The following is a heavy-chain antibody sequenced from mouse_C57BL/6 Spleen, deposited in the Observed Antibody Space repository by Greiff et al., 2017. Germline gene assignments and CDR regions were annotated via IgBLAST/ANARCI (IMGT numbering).Heavy chain of an antibody. J-gene: IGHJ4*01. CDR2: ISGGGGNT. CDR1: GFTFSSYT. CDR3: ARHYYGSNYDAMDY. D-gene: IGHD1-1*01. V-gene: IGHV5-9*01. Sequence: EVMLVESGGGLVKPGGSLKLSCAASGFTFSSYTMSWVRQTPEKRLEWVATISGGGGNTYYPDSVKGRFTISRDNAKNNLYLQRSSLRSEDTTLYYCARHYYGSNYDAMDYWGQGTSVTVSS.